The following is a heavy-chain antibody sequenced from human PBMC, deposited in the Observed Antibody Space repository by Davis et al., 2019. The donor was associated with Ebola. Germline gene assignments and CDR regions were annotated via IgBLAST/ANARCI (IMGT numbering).Heavy chain of an antibody. Sequence: AASVKVSCKPSRGTFTSDSVSWVRQAPGQGLEWMGGIIRGLGTTIYAPRFQGRVTIGADESTSTVNMELSSLRSEDTAVYYCATDHDSSYVPEYWGPGTLVIVSS. CDR2: IIRGLGTT. D-gene: IGHD3-10*02. CDR3: ATDHDSSYVPEY. CDR1: RGTFTSDS. J-gene: IGHJ4*02. V-gene: IGHV1-69*13.